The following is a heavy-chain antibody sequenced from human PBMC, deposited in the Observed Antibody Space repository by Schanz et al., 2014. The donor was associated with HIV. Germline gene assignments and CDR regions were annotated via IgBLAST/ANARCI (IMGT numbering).Heavy chain of an antibody. D-gene: IGHD5-18*01. CDR3: AKAGLFFGQLWLGFFDY. V-gene: IGHV3-30*18. CDR1: GFTFSTND. J-gene: IGHJ4*02. Sequence: QVQLVESGGGVVQPGKSLRLSCAASGFTFSTNDMHWVRQLPGKGLEWVAVISHNGNNDYYAESVKGRFTISRDNSKNTLDLQMNNLKTEDTAVYYCAKAGLFFGQLWLGFFDYWGQGAQVTVSS. CDR2: ISHNGNND.